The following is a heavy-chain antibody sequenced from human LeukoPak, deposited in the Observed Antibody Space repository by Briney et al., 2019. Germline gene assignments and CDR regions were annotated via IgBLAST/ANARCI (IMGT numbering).Heavy chain of an antibody. Sequence: SETLSLTCAVSGGSISSGGYSWSWIRQPPGKGLEWIGYIYHSGSTYYNPSLKSRVTISVDRSKNQFSLKLSSVTAADTAVYYCARRRYCSSTSCYEGYYYYGMDVWGQGTTVTVFS. V-gene: IGHV4-30-2*01. CDR2: IYHSGST. D-gene: IGHD2-2*01. CDR1: GGSISSGGYS. J-gene: IGHJ6*02. CDR3: ARRRYCSSTSCYEGYYYYGMDV.